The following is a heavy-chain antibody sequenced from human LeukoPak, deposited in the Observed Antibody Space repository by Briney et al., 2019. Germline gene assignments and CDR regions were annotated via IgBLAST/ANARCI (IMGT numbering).Heavy chain of an antibody. D-gene: IGHD2-15*01. CDR3: AIARYCSGGSCYHFDY. V-gene: IGHV4-30-4*01. CDR1: SGSISSGDYY. CDR2: IYYSGST. J-gene: IGHJ4*02. Sequence: SQTLSLTCTVSSGSISSGDYYWSWIRQPPGKGLEWIGYIYYSGSTYYNPSLKSRVTISVDTSKNQFSLKLSSVTAADTAVYYCAIARYCSGGSCYHFDYWGQGTLVTVSS.